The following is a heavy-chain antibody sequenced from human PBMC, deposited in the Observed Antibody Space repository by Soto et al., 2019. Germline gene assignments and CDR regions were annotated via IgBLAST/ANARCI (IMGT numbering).Heavy chain of an antibody. Sequence: PGGSLRLSCAASGFTFSSYSMNWVRQAPGKGLEWVSYISSSSTIYYADSVKGRFTISRDNAKNSLYLQMNSLRDEDTAVYYCARGIRVIHRGVDYWGQGTLVTVSS. D-gene: IGHD3-10*01. CDR1: GFTFSSYS. CDR2: ISSSSTI. CDR3: ARGIRVIHRGVDY. J-gene: IGHJ4*02. V-gene: IGHV3-48*02.